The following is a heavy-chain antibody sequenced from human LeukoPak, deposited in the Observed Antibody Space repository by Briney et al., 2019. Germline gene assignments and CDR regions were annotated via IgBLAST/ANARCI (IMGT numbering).Heavy chain of an antibody. Sequence: SETLSLTCTGSGGSISSYYWSWIRQPAGKGLEWIGRIYTSGSTNYNPSLKSRVTMSVDTSKNQFSLKLSSVTAADTAVYYCARESTTVIGARGMDVWGQGTTVTVSS. J-gene: IGHJ6*02. CDR3: ARESTTVIGARGMDV. V-gene: IGHV4-4*07. D-gene: IGHD4-17*01. CDR2: IYTSGST. CDR1: GGSISSYY.